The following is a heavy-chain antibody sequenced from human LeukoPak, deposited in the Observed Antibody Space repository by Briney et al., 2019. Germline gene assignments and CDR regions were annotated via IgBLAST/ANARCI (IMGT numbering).Heavy chain of an antibody. CDR3: ARVPTGGPRRHFDN. J-gene: IGHJ4*02. D-gene: IGHD7-27*01. CDR1: GGSISSYY. CDR2: IYYSGST. Sequence: PSETLSLTCTVSGGSISSYYWSWIRQPPGKGLEWIGYIYYSGSTNYNPSLKSRVTISVDTSKNQFSLKLSSVTAADTAVYYCARVPTGGPRRHFDNWGQGTLVTVSS. V-gene: IGHV4-59*01.